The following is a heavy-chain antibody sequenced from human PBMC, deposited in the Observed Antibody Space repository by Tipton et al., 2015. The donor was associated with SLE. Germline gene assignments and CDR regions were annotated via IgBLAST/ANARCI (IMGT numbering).Heavy chain of an antibody. CDR3: ARISVARGGYGMGV. Sequence: TLSLTCTVSGGSISSSSYYWGWIRQPPGKGLEWIGSIYYSGSTYYNPSLKSRVTISVDTSKNQFSLKLSSVTAADTAVYYCARISVARGGYGMGVWGQGTTVTVSS. CDR1: GGSISSSSYY. CDR2: IYYSGST. D-gene: IGHD3-16*01. V-gene: IGHV4-39*07. J-gene: IGHJ6*02.